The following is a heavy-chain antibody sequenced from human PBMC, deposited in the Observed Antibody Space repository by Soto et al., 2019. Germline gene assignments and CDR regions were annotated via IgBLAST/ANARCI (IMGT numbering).Heavy chain of an antibody. J-gene: IGHJ6*02. CDR1: GFTFSSYG. D-gene: IGHD3-22*01. CDR2: ISYDGSNK. CDR3: AKDYYDSSGYYYRYGMDV. Sequence: VGSLRLSCAASGFTFSSYGMHWVRQAPGKGLEWVAVISYDGSNKYYADSVKGRFTISRDNSKNTLYLQMNSLRAEDTAVYYCAKDYYDSSGYYYRYGMDVWGQGTTVTVSS. V-gene: IGHV3-30*18.